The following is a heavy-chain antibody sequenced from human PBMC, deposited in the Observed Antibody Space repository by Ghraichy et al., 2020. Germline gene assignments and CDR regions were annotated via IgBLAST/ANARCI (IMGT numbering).Heavy chain of an antibody. Sequence: GGSLRLSCAASGFTFSSYGMQWVRQAPGKGLEWVAIIWYDGSNKFYAHSVKGRFSISRDNSKNTLYLQMNTLMAEDTAVYYCARDYCGGDCYSLDYWGQGTLVTVST. CDR1: GFTFSSYG. D-gene: IGHD2-21*02. CDR3: ARDYCGGDCYSLDY. V-gene: IGHV3-33*01. CDR2: IWYDGSNK. J-gene: IGHJ4*02.